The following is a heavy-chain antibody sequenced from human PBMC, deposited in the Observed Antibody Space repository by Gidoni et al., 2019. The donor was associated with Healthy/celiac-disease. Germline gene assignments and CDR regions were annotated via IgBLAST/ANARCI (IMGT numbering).Heavy chain of an antibody. J-gene: IGHJ4*02. Sequence: QLSSTASCPPLVTPSHTLSLPCTLSGFSFSISGVGVGWIRQPPGKALEWLALIYWEEDMRYSPSLKSRLTITKDTSKNQVVLTMTNMDPVDTAIYYCAHPASSGWDYIVYWGQGTLVTVSS. D-gene: IGHD6-19*01. V-gene: IGHV2-5*02. CDR3: AHPASSGWDYIVY. CDR2: IYWEEDM. CDR1: GFSFSISGVG.